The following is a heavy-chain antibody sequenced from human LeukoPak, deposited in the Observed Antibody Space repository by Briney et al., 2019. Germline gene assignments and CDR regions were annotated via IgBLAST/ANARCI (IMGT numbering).Heavy chain of an antibody. CDR2: IYHSGIT. D-gene: IGHD5-18*01. Sequence: EWIGIIYHSGITYYNPSLKSRVTLSVDTSKNQFSLKLSSVTAADTAVYYCARRSSYEDFDYWGQGTLVTVSS. CDR3: ARRSSYEDFDY. J-gene: IGHJ4*02. V-gene: IGHV4-38-2*01.